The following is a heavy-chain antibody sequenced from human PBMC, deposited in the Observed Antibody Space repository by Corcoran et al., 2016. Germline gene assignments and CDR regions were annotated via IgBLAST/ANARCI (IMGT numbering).Heavy chain of an antibody. D-gene: IGHD6-19*01. CDR1: GFTFSSYG. V-gene: IGHV3-30*18. CDR3: AKTRLVHGYYYYGMDV. CDR2: ISYDGSNK. J-gene: IGHJ6*02. Sequence: QVQLVESGGGVVQPGRSLRLSCAASGFTFSSYGMHWVRQAPGKGLEWVAVISYDGSNKYYEDAGKCRFTISRDNSKNTLDLQMNSLRAEDTAVYYCAKTRLVHGYYYYGMDVWGQGTTVTVSS.